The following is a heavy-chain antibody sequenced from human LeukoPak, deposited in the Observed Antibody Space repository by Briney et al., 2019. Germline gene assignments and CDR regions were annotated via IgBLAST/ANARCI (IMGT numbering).Heavy chain of an antibody. Sequence: GGSLRLSCAASGFTFSSYSMNWVRQAPGKGLEWVSSISSSSSYIYYADSVKGRFTISRDNAKNSLYLQMNSLRAEDTAVYYCARDGVIQLWSNFDYWGQGTLVTVSS. CDR3: ARDGVIQLWSNFDY. V-gene: IGHV3-21*01. CDR1: GFTFSSYS. CDR2: ISSSSSYI. D-gene: IGHD5-18*01. J-gene: IGHJ4*02.